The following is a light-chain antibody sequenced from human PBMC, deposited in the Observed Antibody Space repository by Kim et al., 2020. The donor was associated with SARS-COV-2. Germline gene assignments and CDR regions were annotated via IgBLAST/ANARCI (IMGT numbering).Light chain of an antibody. CDR3: QQYGDLPLT. J-gene: IGKJ4*01. Sequence: ASVGDRVTIPCRASQNTSISVNWFQKKTGKAHKHLINGASSMQGGVPSRYRGGGAGTHCNLTISSLQPEDIATYYCQQYGDLPLTFGGGTKVDIK. CDR1: QNTSIS. CDR2: GAS. V-gene: IGKV1-33*01.